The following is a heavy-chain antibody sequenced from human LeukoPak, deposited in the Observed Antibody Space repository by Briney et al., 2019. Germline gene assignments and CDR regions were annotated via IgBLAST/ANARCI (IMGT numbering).Heavy chain of an antibody. CDR1: GYTFNTYY. CDR3: ARDLNPIVVVVAATPYYFDY. CDR2: VNPSGGGT. D-gene: IGHD2-15*01. V-gene: IGHV1-46*02. J-gene: IGHJ4*02. Sequence: ASVKVSCKASGYTFNTYYMHWVRQAPGQGLEWMGIVNPSGGGTNYAQKFQGRVTVTRDTSTSTAYMELSRLRSDDTAVYYCARDLNPIVVVVAATPYYFDYWGQGTLVTVSS.